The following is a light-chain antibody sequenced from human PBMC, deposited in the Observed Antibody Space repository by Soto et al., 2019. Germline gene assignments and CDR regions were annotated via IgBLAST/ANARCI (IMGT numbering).Light chain of an antibody. CDR3: QQLKCFTWT. J-gene: IGKJ1*01. CDR1: QDISYY. CDR2: AAS. Sequence: DIQLTQSPSSLSASVGDRVTITCRASQDISYYLAWYQQRPGKAPNLLIYAASAFQRGVGSRFSGSGSGTDFALTISILRPQDVATDYCQQLKCFTWTFGQGTKVDIK. V-gene: IGKV1-9*01.